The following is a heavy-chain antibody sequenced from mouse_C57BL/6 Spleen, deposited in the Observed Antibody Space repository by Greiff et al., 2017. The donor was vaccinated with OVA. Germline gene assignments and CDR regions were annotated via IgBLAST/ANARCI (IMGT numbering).Heavy chain of an antibody. CDR3: ARSGYSKGDYAMDY. CDR2: IHPNSGST. V-gene: IGHV1-64*01. D-gene: IGHD2-5*01. J-gene: IGHJ4*01. Sequence: VQLLQSGAELVKPGASVKLSCKASGYTFTSYWMHWVKQRPGQGLEWIGMIHPNSGSTNYNEKFKSKATLTVDKSSSTAYMQLSSLTSEDSAVYYCARSGYSKGDYAMDYWGQGTSVTVSS. CDR1: GYTFTSYW.